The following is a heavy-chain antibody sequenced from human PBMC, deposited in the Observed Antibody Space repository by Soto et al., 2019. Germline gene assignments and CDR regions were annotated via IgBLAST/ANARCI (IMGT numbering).Heavy chain of an antibody. J-gene: IGHJ4*02. CDR2: IYYSGST. CDR1: SGATSSFY. Sequence: SETLSLTCIGSSGATSSFYRRRIPQPPGKGLEWIGYIYYSGSTNYNPSLKSRVTISVDTSKNQFSLKLTSVTAADTAIYYCARNRAGALFVYWGQGARVTVSS. V-gene: IGHV4-59*08. CDR3: ARNRAGALFVY. D-gene: IGHD1-26*01.